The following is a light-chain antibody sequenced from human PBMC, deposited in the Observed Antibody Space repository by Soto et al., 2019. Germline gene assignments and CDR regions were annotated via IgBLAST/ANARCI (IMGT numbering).Light chain of an antibody. J-gene: IGLJ3*02. Sequence: QSALTQPASVSGSPGQSITISCTGTSSDVDDYTYVSWYQQHPGKAPKLMIYEVSHRPSGVSNRFSGSKSGNTASLTISGLQAEDEADYYCSSYRTSNTWVFGGGTQLTVL. CDR1: SSDVDDYTY. CDR2: EVS. CDR3: SSYRTSNTWV. V-gene: IGLV2-14*01.